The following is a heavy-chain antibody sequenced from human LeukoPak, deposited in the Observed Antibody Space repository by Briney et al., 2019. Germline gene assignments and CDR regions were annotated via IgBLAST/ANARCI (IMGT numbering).Heavy chain of an antibody. CDR1: GGSISGYY. Sequence: SETLSLTCTVSGGSISGYYWGWIRQSPERGLEWMGYSYYSGNAYYNPSLKSRTTISVGTSKNQFSLKLTSVTAADTAVYYCARCPGEISGAPDRWGQGSLVTVSS. CDR3: ARCPGEISGAPDR. J-gene: IGHJ5*02. CDR2: SYYSGNA. D-gene: IGHD7-27*01. V-gene: IGHV4-59*01.